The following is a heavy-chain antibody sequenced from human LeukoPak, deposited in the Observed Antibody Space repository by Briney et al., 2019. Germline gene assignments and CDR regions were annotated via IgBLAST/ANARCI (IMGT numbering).Heavy chain of an antibody. D-gene: IGHD3-3*01. CDR1: GGSISSGDYY. J-gene: IGHJ4*02. CDR2: IYYSGST. V-gene: IGHV4-30-4*08. Sequence: SQTLSLTCTVSGGSISSGDYYWSWIRQPPGKGLEWIGYIYYSGSTYYNPSLKSRVTISVDTSKNQFSLKLSSVTAADTAVYYCARDRFWSGYTYFDYWGQGTPVTVSS. CDR3: ARDRFWSGYTYFDY.